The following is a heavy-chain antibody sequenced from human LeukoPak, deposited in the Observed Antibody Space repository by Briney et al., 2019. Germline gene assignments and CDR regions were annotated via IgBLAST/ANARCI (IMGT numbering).Heavy chain of an antibody. Sequence: GRSLRLSCAASGFTFDDYAMHWVRQAPGKGLEWVSGISWNSGSIGYADSVKGRFTISRDNAKSFLYLQMNSLRAEDTAVYYCAEDNNFYDFWSGYYDYYYYYGMDVWGQGTTVTVSS. CDR2: ISWNSGSI. CDR3: AEDNNFYDFWSGYYDYYYYYGMDV. CDR1: GFTFDDYA. V-gene: IGHV3-9*01. D-gene: IGHD3-3*01. J-gene: IGHJ6*02.